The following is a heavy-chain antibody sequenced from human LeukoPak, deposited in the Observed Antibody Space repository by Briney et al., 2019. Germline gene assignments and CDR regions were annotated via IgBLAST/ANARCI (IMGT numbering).Heavy chain of an antibody. CDR2: IIPILGIA. CDR1: GGTFSSYA. V-gene: IGHV1-69*04. CDR3: ARDSEAAAGTGH. J-gene: IGHJ4*02. Sequence: GSSVKVSCKASGGTFSSYAISWVRQAPGQGLEWMGRIIPILGIANYAQKFQGRVTITADKSTSTAYMELSSLRSEDTAVYYCARDSEAAAGTGHWGQGTLVTVSS. D-gene: IGHD6-13*01.